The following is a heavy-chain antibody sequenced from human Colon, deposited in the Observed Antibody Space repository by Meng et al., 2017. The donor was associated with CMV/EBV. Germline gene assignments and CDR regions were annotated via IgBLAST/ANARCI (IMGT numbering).Heavy chain of an antibody. CDR1: GCSFSSCW. D-gene: IGHD5-18*01. J-gene: IGHJ4*02. CDR2: INSDESRT. CDR3: ARDRGYSADY. Sequence: LPCAASGCSFSSCWMHWVRHAPGRGLVWVSKINSDESRTSYADSVKGRFTISRDNAKNTLYLQMNSLRAEDTAIYYCARDRGYSADYWDQGTLVTVSS. V-gene: IGHV3-74*01.